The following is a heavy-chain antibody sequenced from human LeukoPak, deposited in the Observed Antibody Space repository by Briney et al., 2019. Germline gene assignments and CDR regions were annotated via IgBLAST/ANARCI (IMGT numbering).Heavy chain of an antibody. Sequence: ASVKVSCKATGFTFSNYYLHGVRQAPGQGLEWLGWSNLNSGSTNYAQKLQGRVAMTRDTSISTAYMEVSRLRSDDTAVFYCARDMLSIPTGSEHHYNEMDVWGQGTTVTVSS. CDR3: ARDMLSIPTGSEHHYNEMDV. V-gene: IGHV1-2*02. CDR2: SNLNSGST. CDR1: GFTFSNYY. D-gene: IGHD3-16*01. J-gene: IGHJ6*02.